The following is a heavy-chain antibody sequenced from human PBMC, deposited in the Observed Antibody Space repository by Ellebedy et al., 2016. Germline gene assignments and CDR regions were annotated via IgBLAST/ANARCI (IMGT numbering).Heavy chain of an antibody. J-gene: IGHJ4*02. D-gene: IGHD3-10*01. CDR3: ARVDLTTSGRPFDY. CDR1: GGSFSGYY. Sequence: SETLSLXXAVYGGSFSGYYWSWIRQPPGKGLEWIGEINHSGSTNYNPSLKSRVTISVDTSKNQFALRLSSVTAADTAIYYWARVDLTTSGRPFDYWGLGTLVTVSS. CDR2: INHSGST. V-gene: IGHV4-34*01.